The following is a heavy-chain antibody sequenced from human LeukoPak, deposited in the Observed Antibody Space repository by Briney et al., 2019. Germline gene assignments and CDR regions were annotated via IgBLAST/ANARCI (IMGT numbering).Heavy chain of an antibody. CDR3: AKDRAGQQLVRGYFDY. Sequence: PGGSLRLSCVASGFTFSTYTMNWIRQAPGKGLEWVSGSIGSGGSAFYADSVKGRFSISRDTSKNTLFLHMNNLRAGDTAVYYCAKDRAGQQLVRGYFDYWGQGTLVTVSS. D-gene: IGHD6-13*01. CDR2: SIGSGGSA. J-gene: IGHJ4*02. V-gene: IGHV3-23*01. CDR1: GFTFSTYT.